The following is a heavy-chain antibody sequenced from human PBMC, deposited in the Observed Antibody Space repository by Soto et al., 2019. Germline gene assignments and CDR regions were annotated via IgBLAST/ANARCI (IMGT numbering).Heavy chain of an antibody. CDR3: VRNGYYSLDV. D-gene: IGHD3-22*01. CDR1: GDSIVGTGW. J-gene: IGHJ6*02. Sequence: QVQLQESGPGLVRPSGTLSLTCAVSGDSIVGTGWWSWVRQSPGKGLGWIGEGYHSGATNYNPTPKSRVTISVDASRNQCSLNLGSVTAADKAVYYCVRNGYYSLDVWGQGTTVTVSS. CDR2: GYHSGAT. V-gene: IGHV4-4*02.